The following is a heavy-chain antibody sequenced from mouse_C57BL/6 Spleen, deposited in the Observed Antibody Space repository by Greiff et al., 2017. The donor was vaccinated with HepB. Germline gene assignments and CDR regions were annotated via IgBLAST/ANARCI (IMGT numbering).Heavy chain of an antibody. V-gene: IGHV3-6*01. D-gene: IGHD1-1*01. Sequence: ESGPGLVKPSQSLSLTCSVTGYSITSGYYWNWIRQFPGNKLEWMGYISYDGSNNYNPSLKNRISITRDTSKNQFFLKLNSVTTEDTATYYCARPYGSSYGYFGVWGTGTTVTVSS. J-gene: IGHJ1*03. CDR2: ISYDGSN. CDR3: ARPYGSSYGYFGV. CDR1: GYSITSGYY.